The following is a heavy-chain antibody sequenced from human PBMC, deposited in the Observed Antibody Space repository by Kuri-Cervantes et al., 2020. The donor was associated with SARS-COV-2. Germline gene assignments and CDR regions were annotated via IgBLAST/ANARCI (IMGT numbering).Heavy chain of an antibody. V-gene: IGHV4-59*01. D-gene: IGHD3-22*01. CDR1: GGSISSYY. CDR3: ARVSANYYDSSGYITTALSYFEY. Sequence: SESLSLTCTVSGGSISSYYWSWIRQPPGKGLEWIGYIYYSGSTSYNPSLKSRVTISVDTSKNQFSLKLSSVTAADTAVYYCARVSANYYDSSGYITTALSYFEYWGQGTLVTVSS. CDR2: IYYSGST. J-gene: IGHJ4*02.